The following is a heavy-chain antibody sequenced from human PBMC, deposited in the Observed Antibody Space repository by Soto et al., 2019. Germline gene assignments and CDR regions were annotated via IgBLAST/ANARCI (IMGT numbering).Heavy chain of an antibody. D-gene: IGHD3-9*01. CDR2: INTDGSST. J-gene: IGHJ3*01. Sequence: SLRLSCADSGFSFSSYWMHWVRQGPGKGLVWVSRINTDGSSTNYADSVKGRFTTSRDNAKNTVYLQMNSLRAEDTAVYYCARSPGGYYIDWGQGTMVTVSS. CDR3: ARSPGGYYID. CDR1: GFSFSSYW. V-gene: IGHV3-74*01.